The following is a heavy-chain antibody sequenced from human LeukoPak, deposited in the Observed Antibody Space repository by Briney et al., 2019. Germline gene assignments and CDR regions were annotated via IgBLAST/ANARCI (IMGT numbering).Heavy chain of an antibody. CDR2: IYYSGST. CDR3: ARLGYSGYDPCPDY. CDR1: GGSISSSSYY. Sequence: SEPLSLTCTVSGGSISSSSYYWGWIRQPPGKGLEWIGSIYYSGSTYYNPSLKSRVTISVDTSKNQFSLKLSSVTAADTAVYYCARLGYSGYDPCPDYWGQGTLVTVSS. J-gene: IGHJ4*02. V-gene: IGHV4-39*01. D-gene: IGHD5-12*01.